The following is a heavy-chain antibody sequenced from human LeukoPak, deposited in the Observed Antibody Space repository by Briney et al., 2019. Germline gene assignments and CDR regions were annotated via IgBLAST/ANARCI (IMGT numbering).Heavy chain of an antibody. CDR1: GFTFSSYS. D-gene: IGHD3-10*01. V-gene: IGHV3-21*01. J-gene: IGHJ4*02. Sequence: GGSLRLSCAASGFTFSSYSMNWVRQAPGKGLEWVSSISSSSYIYYADSVKGRFTISRDNAKNSLYLLMNSLRAEDTAVYYCARTHVADDITMPGWGQGTLVTVSS. CDR3: ARTHVADDITMPG. CDR2: ISSSSYI.